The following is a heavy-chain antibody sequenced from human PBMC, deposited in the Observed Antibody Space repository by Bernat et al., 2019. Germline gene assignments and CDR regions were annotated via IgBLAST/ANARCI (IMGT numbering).Heavy chain of an antibody. CDR1: GGSISSGGYY. V-gene: IGHV4-31*03. D-gene: IGHD3-10*01. J-gene: IGHJ4*02. CDR2: IYYSGST. CDR3: ARGDPLLFGDGVFDY. Sequence: QVQLQESGPGLVKPSQTLSLTCTVSGGSISSGGYYWSWIRQHPGKGLEWIGYIYYSGSTYYNPSLKSRVTISVDTSKNQFSLKLSSVTAADTAVYFCARGDPLLFGDGVFDYWGQGALITVSS.